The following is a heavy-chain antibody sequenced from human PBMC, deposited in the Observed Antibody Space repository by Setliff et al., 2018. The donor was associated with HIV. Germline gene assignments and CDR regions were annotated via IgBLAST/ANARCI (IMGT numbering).Heavy chain of an antibody. V-gene: IGHV3-15*01. Sequence: PGGSLRLSCAASGFAFSNAWMSWVRQAPGKGLEWVGRIKSKTDGGTTDYAAPVKGRFTISRDDSKNTLYLQMNSLKTEDTAVYYCTTDVPTYYYDYIPADYWGQGTLVTVSS. CDR3: TTDVPTYYYDYIPADY. CDR1: GFAFSNAW. D-gene: IGHD3-22*01. CDR2: IKSKTDGGTT. J-gene: IGHJ4*02.